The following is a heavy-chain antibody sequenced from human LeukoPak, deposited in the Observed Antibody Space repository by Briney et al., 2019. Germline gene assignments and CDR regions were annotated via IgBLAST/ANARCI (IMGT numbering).Heavy chain of an antibody. CDR1: GFTFSNYA. V-gene: IGHV3-23*01. Sequence: PGGSLRLSCAASGFTFSNYAMSWVRQAQGKGLEWVSAISRSGDNTYYADSVKGRFALSRDNSKNTVYLQMNSLRADDTAVYYCAKTRGYCSGGTCYCDYWGQGTLVTVSS. D-gene: IGHD2-15*01. CDR2: ISRSGDNT. CDR3: AKTRGYCSGGTCYCDY. J-gene: IGHJ4*02.